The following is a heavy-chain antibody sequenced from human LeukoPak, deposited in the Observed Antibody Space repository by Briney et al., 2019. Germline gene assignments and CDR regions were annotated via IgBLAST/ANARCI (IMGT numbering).Heavy chain of an antibody. D-gene: IGHD3-10*01. Sequence: PGGSLRLSCAASGFTFSSYWMSWVRQAPGKGLEWVGNIKQDGSEKNYVDSVKGRFTISRDNAKNSLYLQMNSQRVEDTAVYYCARDGADYYGSGRGYGMDVWGKGTTVTVSS. J-gene: IGHJ6*04. V-gene: IGHV3-7*03. CDR2: IKQDGSEK. CDR1: GFTFSSYW. CDR3: ARDGADYYGSGRGYGMDV.